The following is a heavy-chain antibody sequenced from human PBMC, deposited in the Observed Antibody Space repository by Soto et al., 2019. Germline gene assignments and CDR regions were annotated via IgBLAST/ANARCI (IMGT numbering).Heavy chain of an antibody. Sequence: QVQLQESGPGLVKPSQTLSLTCTVSGGSISSGGYYWSWIRQHPGKGLEWIGYIYYSGSTYYNPSLKSRVTISVDTAKNQFSLKLSSVTAADTAVYYCARDLRTGGYGSDWYFDLWGRGTLVTVSS. V-gene: IGHV4-31*03. D-gene: IGHD5-12*01. J-gene: IGHJ2*01. CDR2: IYYSGST. CDR3: ARDLRTGGYGSDWYFDL. CDR1: GGSISSGGYY.